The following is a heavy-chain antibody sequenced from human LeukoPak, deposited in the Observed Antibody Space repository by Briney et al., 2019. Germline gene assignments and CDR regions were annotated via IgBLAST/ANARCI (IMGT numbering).Heavy chain of an antibody. J-gene: IGHJ4*02. CDR3: ARGYSSGGSCYYFDY. D-gene: IGHD2-15*01. CDR1: GCTVISNY. Sequence: PGGSLRLSCAASGCTVISNYMSWVRQAPGKGLEWVSVIYSGGSTYYADSVKGRFTISRDNSKNTLYLQMNSLRAEDTAVYYCARGYSSGGSCYYFDYWGQGTLVTVSS. CDR2: IYSGGST. V-gene: IGHV3-53*01.